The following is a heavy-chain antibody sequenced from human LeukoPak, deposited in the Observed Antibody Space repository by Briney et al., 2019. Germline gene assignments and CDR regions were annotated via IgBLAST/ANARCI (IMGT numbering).Heavy chain of an antibody. D-gene: IGHD6-19*01. CDR2: TNAGNGNT. J-gene: IGHJ6*02. CDR3: ARNTYSSGWSRYYGMNV. Sequence: GASVKVSCKASGYTFTSYAMHWVRQAPGQRLEWMGWTNAGNGNTKYSQKFQGRVTITRDTSASTAYMELSSLRSEDTAVYYCARNTYSSGWSRYYGMNVWGQGTTVTVSS. CDR1: GYTFTSYA. V-gene: IGHV1-3*01.